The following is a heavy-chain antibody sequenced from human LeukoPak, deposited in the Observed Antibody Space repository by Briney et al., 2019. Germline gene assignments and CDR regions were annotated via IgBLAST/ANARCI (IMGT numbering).Heavy chain of an antibody. V-gene: IGHV3-23*01. CDR3: ASRGYDILTSPFDY. D-gene: IGHD3-9*01. CDR2: ISGSGAIT. J-gene: IGHJ4*02. CDR1: GFTLSRYA. Sequence: GGSLRLSCAASGFTLSRYAMSWVRQAPGKGLEWVSSISGSGAITYYADSVKGRFSISRDNSKNALYLQLNSLRTEDTALYYCASRGYDILTSPFDYWGQGTLVTVSS.